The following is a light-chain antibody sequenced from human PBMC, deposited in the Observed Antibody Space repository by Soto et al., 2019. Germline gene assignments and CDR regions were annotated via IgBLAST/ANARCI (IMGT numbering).Light chain of an antibody. CDR1: QSLLHSNGYNY. CDR3: MQASQTPYT. CDR2: LGS. Sequence: DIVMTQSPLSLPVTPGEPASISCRSSQSLLHSNGYNYLDWYLQKPGQSPQLLIYLGSNRASGVADRFSGSGSGADFTLKSSRVEAEDVGIYYCMQASQTPYTFGPGTKVDIK. J-gene: IGKJ3*01. V-gene: IGKV2-28*01.